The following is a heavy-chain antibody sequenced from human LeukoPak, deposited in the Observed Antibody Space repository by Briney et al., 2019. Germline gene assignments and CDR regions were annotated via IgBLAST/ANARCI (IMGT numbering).Heavy chain of an antibody. CDR1: GYTFTGYY. V-gene: IGHV1-2*02. D-gene: IGHD6-13*01. J-gene: IGHJ4*02. CDR3: ARDRRSSSLFDY. CDR2: INPNSGGT. Sequence: ASVKVSCKASGYTFTGYYMHWVRQAPGQGLEWMGWINPNSGGTNYVQKFQGRVTMTRDTSISTAYMELSRLRSNDTAVYYCARDRRSSSLFDYWGQGTLVTVSS.